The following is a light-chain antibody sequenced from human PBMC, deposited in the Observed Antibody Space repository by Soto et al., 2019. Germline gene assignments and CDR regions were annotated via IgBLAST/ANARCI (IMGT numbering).Light chain of an antibody. CDR3: YSTDFSAYYRV. Sequence: SYELTQPPSVSVSPGQTARITCSGDALPKKYAYWYQQKSGQAPVLVIFEDSKRPSGIPERFSGSSSGTMATLTIRGAQVEDEADYYCYSTDFSAYYRVFGGGTKVTVL. V-gene: IGLV3-10*01. CDR1: ALPKKY. CDR2: EDS. J-gene: IGLJ3*02.